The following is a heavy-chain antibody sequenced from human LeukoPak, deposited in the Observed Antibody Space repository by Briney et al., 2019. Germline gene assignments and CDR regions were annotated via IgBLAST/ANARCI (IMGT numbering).Heavy chain of an antibody. V-gene: IGHV3-7*01. CDR2: IKQDGSEK. CDR3: ARDGFYCSGGSCYSDY. J-gene: IGHJ4*02. CDR1: GFTFSSYW. D-gene: IGHD2-15*01. Sequence: PGGSLRLSCAASGFTFSSYWMSWVRQAPGKGLVWVANIKQDGSEKYYVDSVKGRFTISRDNAKNSLYLQMNSLRAEDTAVYYCARDGFYCSGGSCYSDYWGQGSLVTVSS.